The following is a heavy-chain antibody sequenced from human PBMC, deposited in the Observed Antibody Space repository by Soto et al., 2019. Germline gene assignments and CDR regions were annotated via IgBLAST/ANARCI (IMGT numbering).Heavy chain of an antibody. CDR1: GFTFRSFG. V-gene: IGHV3-30*18. CDR2: ISYDGSDK. J-gene: IGHJ4*02. Sequence: GGSLRLSCVASGFTFRSFGMHWVRQAPGKGLEWVAVISYDGSDKYYADSVKGRFTISADSSNNTLYLQMNSLRAEDTAVYYCAKSGDFSGPPFDIWGRGTLVTVSS. CDR3: AKSGDFSGPPFDI. D-gene: IGHD2-15*01.